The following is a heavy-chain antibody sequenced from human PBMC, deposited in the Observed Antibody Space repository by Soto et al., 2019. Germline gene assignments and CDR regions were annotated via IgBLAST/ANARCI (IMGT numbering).Heavy chain of an antibody. CDR1: GGSVSSGSYY. J-gene: IGHJ5*02. D-gene: IGHD2-2*01. CDR3: AREIVVVPAAPAGFPP. V-gene: IGHV4-61*01. Sequence: PSETLSLTCTFSGGSVSSGSYYWSWIWQPPGKGLEWIGYIYYSGSTNYNPPLKSRVTISVDTSKNQFSLKLSSVTAADTAVYYCAREIVVVPAAPAGFPPWGQGTLVTVSS. CDR2: IYYSGST.